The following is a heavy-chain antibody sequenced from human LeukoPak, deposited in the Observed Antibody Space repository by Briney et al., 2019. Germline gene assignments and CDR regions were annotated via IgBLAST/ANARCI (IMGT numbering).Heavy chain of an antibody. V-gene: IGHV4-59*01. J-gene: IGHJ4*02. CDR1: GGSISSYY. CDR2: IYYSGST. CDR3: ARARGYSYVFAY. Sequence: SETLSLTCTVSGGSISSYYWSWIRQPPGKGLEWIGYIYYSGSTNYNPSLTSRVTISVDTSKSQFSLKRSSVTAADTAVYYCARARGYSYVFAYCGQGTLVTAYS. D-gene: IGHD5-18*01.